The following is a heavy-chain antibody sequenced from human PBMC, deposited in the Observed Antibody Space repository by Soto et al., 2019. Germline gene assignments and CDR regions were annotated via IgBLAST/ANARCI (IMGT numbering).Heavy chain of an antibody. J-gene: IGHJ4*02. Sequence: TLSLTCTVSGDSISGYYWSWIRQPPGKGLEWIGFIYYTGSTNYNPSLKSRVTMSVDTSKNQFSLKLRSVTAADTAVYFCAKYRRTDAEGYTFEYWGQGALVTAPQ. CDR3: AKYRRTDAEGYTFEY. CDR2: IYYTGST. V-gene: IGHV4-59*01. CDR1: GDSISGYY. D-gene: IGHD6-13*01.